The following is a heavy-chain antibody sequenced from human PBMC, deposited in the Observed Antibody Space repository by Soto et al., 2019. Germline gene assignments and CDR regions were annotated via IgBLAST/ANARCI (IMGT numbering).Heavy chain of an antibody. Sequence: SETLSLTCTVSGGSISSGDYYWSWIRQPPGKGLEWIGYIYYSGSTYYNPSLKSRVTISVDPSKNQFSLKLSSVTAADTAVYYCARLNVNTVLAPESWEYRGQGTLVTVPS. CDR2: IYYSGST. CDR1: GGSISSGDYY. CDR3: ARLNVNTVLAPESWEY. J-gene: IGHJ4*02. V-gene: IGHV4-30-4*08. D-gene: IGHD1-26*01.